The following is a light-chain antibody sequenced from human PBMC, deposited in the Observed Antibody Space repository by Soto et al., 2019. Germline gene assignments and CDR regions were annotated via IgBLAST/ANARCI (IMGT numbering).Light chain of an antibody. Sequence: AIQMTQSPCSLSASVGDRFTITCLASQGIRNDLGWYQQKPGKAPKLLIYAASTLQSGVPSRFSGSGSGTDFTLTISCLQSEDFATYYCQQYYSYPRTFGQGTKVDIK. CDR1: QGIRND. CDR2: AAS. V-gene: IGKV1-6*01. J-gene: IGKJ1*01. CDR3: QQYYSYPRT.